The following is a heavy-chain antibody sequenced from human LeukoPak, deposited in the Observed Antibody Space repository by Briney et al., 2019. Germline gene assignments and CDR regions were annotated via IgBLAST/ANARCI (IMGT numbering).Heavy chain of an antibody. V-gene: IGHV4-31*03. CDR2: IYYSGST. CDR3: ARATGQYQLLYFDYYYYMDV. Sequence: SQTLSLTCTVSGGSISSSGYYWSWIRQHPGKGLEWIGYIYYSGSTYYNPSLKSRVTISVDTSKNQFSLKLSSVTAADTAVYYCARATGQYQLLYFDYYYYMDVWGKGTTVTVSS. D-gene: IGHD2-2*02. CDR1: GGSISSSGYY. J-gene: IGHJ6*03.